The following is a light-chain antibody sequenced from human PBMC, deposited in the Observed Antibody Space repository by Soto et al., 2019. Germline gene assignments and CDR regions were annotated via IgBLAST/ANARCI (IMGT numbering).Light chain of an antibody. J-gene: IGKJ2*01. V-gene: IGKV1-39*01. CDR1: QSIGSY. Sequence: DIQMTQSPSSLSASVGDRVTITCRASQSIGSYLNWYHQKPGKAPNLLIYAASSLQSGVPSRFSGSGSVTDFTLTISSLQPEDFATYYCQQSYSTPYMYTFGQGTKLEIK. CDR3: QQSYSTPYMYT. CDR2: AAS.